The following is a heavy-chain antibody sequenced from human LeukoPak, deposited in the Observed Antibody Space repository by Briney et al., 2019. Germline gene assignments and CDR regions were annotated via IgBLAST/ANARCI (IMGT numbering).Heavy chain of an antibody. CDR2: ITSDGSST. CDR3: ARDGSLPDY. CDR1: GFIFSNYW. V-gene: IGHV3-74*01. J-gene: IGHJ4*02. Sequence: GGSLRLSCAASGFIFSNYWMHWVRQAPGKGLVWVSRITSDGSSTNYADSVKGRFTISRDNAKNMLYLQMNSLRAEDTAVYYCARDGSLPDYWGQGTLVTVSS.